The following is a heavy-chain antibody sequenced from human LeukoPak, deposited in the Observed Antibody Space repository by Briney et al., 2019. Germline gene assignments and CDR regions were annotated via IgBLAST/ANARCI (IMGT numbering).Heavy chain of an antibody. Sequence: GRSLRLSCAASGFTVSSNYMSWVRQAPGKGLEWVSVIYSGGSTYYADSVKGRFTISRDNSKNTLYLQMNSLRDEDTAVYYCARDGIYCSGGSCFRAFDIWGQGTMVTVSS. J-gene: IGHJ3*02. CDR2: IYSGGST. CDR1: GFTVSSNY. CDR3: ARDGIYCSGGSCFRAFDI. D-gene: IGHD2-15*01. V-gene: IGHV3-66*01.